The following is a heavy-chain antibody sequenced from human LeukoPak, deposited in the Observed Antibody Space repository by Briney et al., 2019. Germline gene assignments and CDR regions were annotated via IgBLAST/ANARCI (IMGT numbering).Heavy chain of an antibody. V-gene: IGHV4-31*03. CDR2: IYYSGST. J-gene: IGHJ6*03. D-gene: IGHD2/OR15-2a*01. Sequence: SQTLSLTCTVSGGSITSGGYYWSCIRQHPGKVLDWMGYIYYSGSTYYNPSLKSRVTISVDTSKNQFSLKLSSVTAADTAVYYCARVEKYDYYYYMDVWGKGTPVTVSS. CDR1: GGSITSGGYY. CDR3: ARVEKYDYYYYMDV.